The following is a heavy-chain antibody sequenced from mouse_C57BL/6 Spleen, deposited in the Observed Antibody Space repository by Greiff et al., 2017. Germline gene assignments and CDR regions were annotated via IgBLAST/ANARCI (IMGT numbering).Heavy chain of an antibody. Sequence: QVQLQQPGAELVKPGASVKLSCKASGYTFTSYWMHWVKQRPGQGLAWIGMIHPNSGSTNYNEKFKSKATLTVDKSSSTAYMQLSSLTSEDSAVYYCARFELTGDAMDYWGQGTSVTVSS. D-gene: IGHD4-1*01. J-gene: IGHJ4*01. CDR1: GYTFTSYW. CDR3: ARFELTGDAMDY. CDR2: IHPNSGST. V-gene: IGHV1-64*01.